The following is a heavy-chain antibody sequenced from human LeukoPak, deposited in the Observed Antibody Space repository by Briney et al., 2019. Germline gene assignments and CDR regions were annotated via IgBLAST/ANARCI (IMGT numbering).Heavy chain of an antibody. CDR2: ISGNRGST. CDR3: AKDRAYCSGNYSHRYFDY. V-gene: IGHV3-23*01. J-gene: IGHJ4*02. Sequence: PGGSLRLSCAASGFTFSSYAMSWVRQAPGKGLEWISVISGNRGSTYYADSVKGRLTISRDNSKNALYLQMNSLRGEDTAVYYCAKDRAYCSGNYSHRYFDYWGQGTLVTVSS. CDR1: GFTFSSYA. D-gene: IGHD3-10*01.